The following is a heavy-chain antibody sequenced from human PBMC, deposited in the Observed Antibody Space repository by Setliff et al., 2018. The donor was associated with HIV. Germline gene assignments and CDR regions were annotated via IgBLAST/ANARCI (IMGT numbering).Heavy chain of an antibody. CDR1: GGSIIKYF. J-gene: IGHJ4*02. CDR2: IYYSGST. D-gene: IGHD5-18*01. Sequence: SETLSLTCTVSGGSIIKYFWSWIRLPPGKRLEWIGYIYYSGSTDYDPSLKSRVTISVDTSKSQVSLKLSSVTAADTAVYYCARSPGVDTNMAFDYWGRGTLVTVSS. CDR3: ARSPGVDTNMAFDY. V-gene: IGHV4-59*01.